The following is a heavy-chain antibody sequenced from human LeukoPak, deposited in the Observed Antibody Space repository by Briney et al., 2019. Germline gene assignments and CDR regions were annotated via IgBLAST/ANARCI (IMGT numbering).Heavy chain of an antibody. D-gene: IGHD6-19*01. Sequence: GGSLRLSCSASGFNFNKYAMGWVRPAPGKGLEWVSANSGSGGSTNYADSVKGRFTISRDNSKNTLYLQINSLRAEDTAVYYCAKDMAVIAVAHPGIDYWGQGTLVTVSS. CDR2: NSGSGGST. CDR3: AKDMAVIAVAHPGIDY. CDR1: GFNFNKYA. J-gene: IGHJ4*02. V-gene: IGHV3-23*01.